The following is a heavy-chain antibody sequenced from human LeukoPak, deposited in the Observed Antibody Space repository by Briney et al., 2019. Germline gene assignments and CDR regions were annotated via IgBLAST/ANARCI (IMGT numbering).Heavy chain of an antibody. J-gene: IGHJ4*02. D-gene: IGHD2-15*01. CDR3: ASPRGCSGGSCYGFDY. Sequence: PGESLKISCKGSGYSFTSYWIGWVRQMPGKGLEWMGIIYPGDSDTRYSPPFQGQVTISADKSISTAYLQWSSLKASDTAMYYCASPRGCSGGSCYGFDYWGQGTLVTVSS. V-gene: IGHV5-51*01. CDR1: GYSFTSYW. CDR2: IYPGDSDT.